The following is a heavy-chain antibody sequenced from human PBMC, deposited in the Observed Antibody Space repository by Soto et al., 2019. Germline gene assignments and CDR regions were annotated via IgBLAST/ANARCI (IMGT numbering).Heavy chain of an antibody. J-gene: IGHJ4*02. V-gene: IGHV1-8*01. Sequence: ASVKVSCKASGYTFTSYDINWVRQATGQGLEWMGWMNPNSGNTGYAQKFQGRVTMTRNTSISKAYMELSSLRSEDTAVYYCARGYYCSGGSCYGYWGQGTLVTVSS. CDR3: ARGYYCSGGSCYGY. CDR2: MNPNSGNT. D-gene: IGHD2-15*01. CDR1: GYTFTSYD.